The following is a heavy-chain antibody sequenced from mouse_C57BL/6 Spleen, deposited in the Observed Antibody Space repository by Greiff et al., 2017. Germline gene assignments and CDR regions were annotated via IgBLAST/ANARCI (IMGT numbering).Heavy chain of an antibody. CDR1: GYTFTSYW. V-gene: IGHV1-59*01. Sequence: VQLQQPGAELVRPGTSVKLSCKASGYTFTSYWMHWVKQRPGQGLEWIGVIDPSDSYTNYNQKFKGKATLTVDTSSSTAYMQLSSLTSEDSAVYYCARSRGPYYYGSSEYFDVWGTGTTVTVSS. CDR2: IDPSDSYT. D-gene: IGHD1-1*01. CDR3: ARSRGPYYYGSSEYFDV. J-gene: IGHJ1*03.